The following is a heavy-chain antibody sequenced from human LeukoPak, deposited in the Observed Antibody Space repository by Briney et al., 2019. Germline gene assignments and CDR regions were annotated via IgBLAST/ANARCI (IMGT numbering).Heavy chain of an antibody. CDR3: ARDKVPYYDILTTLAGYYMDV. CDR2: ISPNSGDT. J-gene: IGHJ6*03. Sequence: ASVKVSCKASGYTFTGYYLHWVRQAPGQGLEWMGSISPNSGDTNYAQKFQGRVTMTRDTSITTAYMELRRLGADDTAVYYCARDKVPYYDILTTLAGYYMDVWGKGTTVTVSS. V-gene: IGHV1-2*02. CDR1: GYTFTGYY. D-gene: IGHD3-9*01.